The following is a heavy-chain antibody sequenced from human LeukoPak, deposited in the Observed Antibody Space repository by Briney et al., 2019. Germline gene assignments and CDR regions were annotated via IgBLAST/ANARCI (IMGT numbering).Heavy chain of an antibody. CDR3: AREWGSSGLD. D-gene: IGHD3-22*01. CDR2: INPNSGGT. Sequence: ASVKVSCKASGYTFTSYDINWVRQAPGQGLEWMGWINPNSGGTNYAQKFQGRVTMTRDTSISTAYMELSRLRSDDTAVYYCAREWGSSGLDWGQGTLVTVSS. V-gene: IGHV1-2*02. CDR1: GYTFTSYD. J-gene: IGHJ4*02.